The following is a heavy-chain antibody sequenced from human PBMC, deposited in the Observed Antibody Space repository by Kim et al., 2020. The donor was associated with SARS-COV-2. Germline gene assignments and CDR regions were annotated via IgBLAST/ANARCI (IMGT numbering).Heavy chain of an antibody. CDR3: ARGDPPTYYYGMDV. Sequence: SETLSLTCTVSGGSISSGGYYWSWIRQHPGKGLEWIGYIYYSGSTYYNPSLKSRVTISVDTSKNQFSLKLSSVTAADTAVYYCARGDPPTYYYGMDVWGQGTTVTVSS. CDR2: IYYSGST. V-gene: IGHV4-31*03. J-gene: IGHJ6*02. CDR1: GGSISSGGYY.